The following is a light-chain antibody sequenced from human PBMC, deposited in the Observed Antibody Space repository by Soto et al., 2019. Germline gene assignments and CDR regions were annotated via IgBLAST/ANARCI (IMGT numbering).Light chain of an antibody. J-gene: IGLJ1*01. V-gene: IGLV2-14*03. CDR1: SSDVGTHNF. CDR2: DVS. Sequence: QSVLTQPASVSGSPGQSIAMYCTGTSSDVGTHNFVSWYQQHPGKAPKLIIYDVSNRPSGVSDRFFGSKSGNTASLTISGLQAEDEADYYCSSFTTTNTYVFGTGTKVTVL. CDR3: SSFTTTNTYV.